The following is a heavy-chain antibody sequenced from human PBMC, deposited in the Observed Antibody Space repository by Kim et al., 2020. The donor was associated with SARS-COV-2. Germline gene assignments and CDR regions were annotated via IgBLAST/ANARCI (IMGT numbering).Heavy chain of an antibody. D-gene: IGHD2-15*01. J-gene: IGHJ5*02. Sequence: SMKGPLTSSRDNSKNKLYLQITSMRAEDTAVYYCAKDLVVAATPNWFDPWGQGTLVTVSS. CDR3: AKDLVVAATPNWFDP. V-gene: IGHV3-23*01.